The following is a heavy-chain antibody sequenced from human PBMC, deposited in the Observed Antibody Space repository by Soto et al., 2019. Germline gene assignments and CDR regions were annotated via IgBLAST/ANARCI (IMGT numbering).Heavy chain of an antibody. CDR1: GGSFSGYY. J-gene: IGHJ4*02. CDR3: ARASYGDYIH. V-gene: IGHV4-34*01. Sequence: QVQLQQWGAGLLKPSETLSLTCAVYGGSFSGYYCSWIRQPPGKGLEWIGEINHSGSTNYNPSLKSRVTISVDTSKNQFSLKLSSVTAADTAVYYCARASYGDYIHWGQGTLVTVSS. CDR2: INHSGST. D-gene: IGHD4-17*01.